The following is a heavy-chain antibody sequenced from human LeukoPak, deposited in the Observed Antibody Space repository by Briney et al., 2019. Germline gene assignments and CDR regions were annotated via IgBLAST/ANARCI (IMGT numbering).Heavy chain of an antibody. V-gene: IGHV3-11*04. CDR3: ARDQKVRLRSMIVVVTFDY. CDR2: ISSSGSTI. Sequence: GGSLRLSCAASGFTFSDYYMSWIRQAPGKGLEWVSYISSSGSTIYYADSVKGRFTISRDNAKNSLYLQMNSLRAEDTAVYYCARDQKVRLRSMIVVVTFDYWGQGTLVTVSS. J-gene: IGHJ4*02. CDR1: GFTFSDYY. D-gene: IGHD3-22*01.